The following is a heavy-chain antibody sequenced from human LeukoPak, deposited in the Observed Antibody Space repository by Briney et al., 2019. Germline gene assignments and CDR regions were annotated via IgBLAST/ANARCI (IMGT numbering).Heavy chain of an antibody. CDR2: IYYKGYT. Sequence: PSETLSLTCGVSGGPIYRHHWGWIREPPGKGLEWMGDIYYKGYTNYNPSLKSRLTISLDTSKNHLSLALTSVVGAHAAIYYCMRRDTGWNYSDYRGQRILVTVSS. J-gene: IGHJ4*02. CDR3: MRRDTGWNYSDY. D-gene: IGHD6-19*01. V-gene: IGHV4-59*08. CDR1: GGPIYRHH.